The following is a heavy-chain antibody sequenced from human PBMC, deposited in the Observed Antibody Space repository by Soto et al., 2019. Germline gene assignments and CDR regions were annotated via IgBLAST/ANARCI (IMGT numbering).Heavy chain of an antibody. CDR2: IYWDDDK. CDR1: GFSLSTSGVG. CDR3: AHSVSAAACDY. Sequence: QITLKESGPTLVKPTQTLTLTCTFSGFSLSTSGVGVGWIRQPPGKALEWLALIYWDDDKRYSPSLKSRLTXTXATSKNQVVLTMTNMDPVDTATYYCAHSVSAAACDYWGQGTLVTVSS. J-gene: IGHJ4*02. D-gene: IGHD6-13*01. V-gene: IGHV2-5*02.